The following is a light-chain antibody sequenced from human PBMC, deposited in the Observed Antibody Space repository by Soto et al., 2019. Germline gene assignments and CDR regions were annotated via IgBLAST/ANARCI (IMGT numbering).Light chain of an antibody. CDR1: QNVDTY. CDR3: EQRDNWPT. Sequence: EIVLTQSPATLSLSPGERATLSCRASQNVDTYLAWYQQKPVQAPSLLIYDASKRATGIPARFSGNGSGTDFTLTISSLEPEDFAVYYCEQRDNWPTFGQGTRLEIK. CDR2: DAS. V-gene: IGKV3-11*01. J-gene: IGKJ5*01.